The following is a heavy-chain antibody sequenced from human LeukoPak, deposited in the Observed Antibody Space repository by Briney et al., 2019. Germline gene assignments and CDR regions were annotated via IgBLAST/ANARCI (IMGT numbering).Heavy chain of an antibody. V-gene: IGHV4-34*01. CDR2: MHHSGRS. CDR1: NGSFTDHY. J-gene: IGHJ6*03. CDR3: ARRGKAWLGDSTPRRSRVNYSYYYYMDV. Sequence: SETLSLTCAVHNGSFTDHYWTWLRQTPGKGLEWIGEMHHSGRSTSNPSLSSRVTISVDASKSEFFLKVNSVTAADSAVYYCARRGKAWLGDSTPRRSRVNYSYYYYMDVWGTGTTVTVS. D-gene: IGHD3-10*01.